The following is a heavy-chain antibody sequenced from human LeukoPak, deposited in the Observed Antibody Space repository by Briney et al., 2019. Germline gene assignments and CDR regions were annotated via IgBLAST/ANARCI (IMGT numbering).Heavy chain of an antibody. CDR1: GGSIRSSYYY. Sequence: SETLSLTCTVSGGSIRSSYYYWGWIRQPPGEGLEWIGSIYYSGSTYYNPSLKSRVTISVDTSKNQFSLKLSSVTAADTAVYYCARLVYYYDSSGYYYAFDIWGQGTMVTVSS. CDR3: ARLVYYYDSSGYYYAFDI. J-gene: IGHJ3*02. V-gene: IGHV4-39*01. D-gene: IGHD3-22*01. CDR2: IYYSGST.